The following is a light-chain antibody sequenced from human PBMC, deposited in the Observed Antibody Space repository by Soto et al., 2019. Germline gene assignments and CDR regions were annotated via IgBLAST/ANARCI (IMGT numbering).Light chain of an antibody. J-gene: IGLJ2*01. CDR1: SSNNGSNY. CDR2: RNN. Sequence: QSVLTQPPSASGTPGQRVTISCSGSSSNNGSNYVYWYQQLPGTAPKLLIYRNNQRPSGVPDRFSGSKSGTSASLAISGLRSEDEADYYCAAWDDSLSANVVFGGGTKLTVL. V-gene: IGLV1-47*01. CDR3: AAWDDSLSANVV.